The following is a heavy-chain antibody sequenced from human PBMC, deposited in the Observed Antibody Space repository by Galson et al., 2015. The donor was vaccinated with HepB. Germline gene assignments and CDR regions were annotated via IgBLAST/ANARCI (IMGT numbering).Heavy chain of an antibody. V-gene: IGHV1-46*01. CDR1: GYTFTSYY. J-gene: IGHJ3*02. D-gene: IGHD3-10*01. CDR3: ARNYGRFGAFDI. CDR2: INPSGGST. Sequence: SVKVSCKASGYTFTSYYMHWVRQAPGQGLEWMGIINPSGGSTSYAQKFQGRVTMTRDTSTCTVYMELSSLRSEDTAVYYCARNYGRFGAFDIWGQGTMVTVSS.